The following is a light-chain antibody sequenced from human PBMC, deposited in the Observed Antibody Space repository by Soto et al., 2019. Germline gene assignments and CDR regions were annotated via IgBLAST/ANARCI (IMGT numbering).Light chain of an antibody. J-gene: IGKJ4*01. CDR3: QQYGISLT. CDR1: QSVSSNY. Sequence: EIVLKQSPGALSLSPGERATLSCRASQSVSSNYLAWYQQKPGQAPRLLIYGASSRATGIPDRFSGSGSGTDFTLTISSLQPEDFAVYYCQQYGISLTFGGGTKVDI. CDR2: GAS. V-gene: IGKV3-20*01.